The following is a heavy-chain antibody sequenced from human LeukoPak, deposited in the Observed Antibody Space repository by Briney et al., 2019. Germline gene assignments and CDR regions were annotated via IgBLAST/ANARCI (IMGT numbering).Heavy chain of an antibody. CDR1: GFTFSSYW. D-gene: IGHD6-13*01. Sequence: GRSLRLSCAASGFTFSSYWMTWVSQAPGKGLEWVAKIKQEGSEKYYVDSVKGRFTISRDNAKNSMYLQMNSLRAEDTAVYYCATAASGRVLDYWGLGTLVTVSS. V-gene: IGHV3-7*05. CDR2: IKQEGSEK. CDR3: ATAASGRVLDY. J-gene: IGHJ4*02.